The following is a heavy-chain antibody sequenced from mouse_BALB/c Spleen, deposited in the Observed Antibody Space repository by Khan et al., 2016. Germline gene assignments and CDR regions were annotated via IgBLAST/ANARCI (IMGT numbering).Heavy chain of an antibody. CDR2: IRSKSNNYAT. Sequence: EVQLVESGGGLVQPKGSLKLSCAASGCTFNTYAMNWVRQAPGKGLEWVARIRSKSNNYATYYADSVKDRFTISRDDSQSMLYLQMNNLKTEDTAMYYCVRQSYFDYWGQGTTLTVSS. J-gene: IGHJ2*01. V-gene: IGHV10-1*02. CDR1: GCTFNTYA. CDR3: VRQSYFDY.